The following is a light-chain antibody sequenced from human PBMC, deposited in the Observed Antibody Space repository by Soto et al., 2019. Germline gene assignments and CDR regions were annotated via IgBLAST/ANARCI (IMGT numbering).Light chain of an antibody. CDR3: QPYDNFPFP. CDR1: QDISNY. J-gene: IGKJ3*01. Sequence: DIQMTQSPSSLSASVGDRVTITCQASQDISNYLNWYQQQPGKAPKILIYDASNLETGVPSRFTGGGSGTDFTFPISGLQADAIAPYYCQPYDNFPFPFGPGTTVDIQ. CDR2: DAS. V-gene: IGKV1-33*01.